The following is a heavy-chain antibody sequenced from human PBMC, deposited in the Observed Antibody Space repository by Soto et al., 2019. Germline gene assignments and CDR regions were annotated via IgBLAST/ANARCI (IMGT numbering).Heavy chain of an antibody. J-gene: IGHJ6*02. CDR3: ARKGGYQYYGMDV. CDR2: IIPILGIA. D-gene: IGHD3-16*01. V-gene: IGHV1-69*02. Sequence: QVQLVQSGAEVKKPGSSVKVSCKASGGTFSSYTISWVRQAPRQGLEWMGRIIPILGIANYAQKFQGRVTITADKSTSTAYMELSSLRSEDTAVYYCARKGGYQYYGMDVWGQGTTVTVSS. CDR1: GGTFSSYT.